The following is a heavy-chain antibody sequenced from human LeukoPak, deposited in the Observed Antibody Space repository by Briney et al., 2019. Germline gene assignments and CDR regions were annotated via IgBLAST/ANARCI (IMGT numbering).Heavy chain of an antibody. V-gene: IGHV4-34*01. Sequence: SETPSLTSPVYGWSCSGYYWSWIRQPPGNGLEWIGEINHSGSTNYNPTLKSRVTISVDTSKNQFSLMLGSVTAADTAVYYCARGGRITMVRGGHPYYFDYWGQGTLGTVSS. D-gene: IGHD3-10*01. CDR1: GWSCSGYY. CDR3: ARGGRITMVRGGHPYYFDY. CDR2: INHSGST. J-gene: IGHJ4*02.